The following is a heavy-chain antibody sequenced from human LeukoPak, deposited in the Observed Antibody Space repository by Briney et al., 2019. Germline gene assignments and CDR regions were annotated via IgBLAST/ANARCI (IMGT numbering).Heavy chain of an antibody. D-gene: IGHD2-21*01. CDR2: INPRTGST. CDR3: ARDIRGDFVLGY. V-gene: IGHV1-46*01. J-gene: IGHJ4*02. Sequence: ASVKVSCKASGYTFTSYYIYWVRQAPGQGLEWMGVINPRTGSTNYAQKFQGRVTMTRDTSTSTVYMEMNSLRSEDTAAYYCARDIRGDFVLGYWGQGTLVTVSS. CDR1: GYTFTSYY.